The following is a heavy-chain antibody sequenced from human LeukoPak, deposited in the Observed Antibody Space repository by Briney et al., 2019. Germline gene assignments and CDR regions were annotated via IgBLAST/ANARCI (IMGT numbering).Heavy chain of an antibody. J-gene: IGHJ4*02. CDR1: GYTFTSYG. CDR3: ARDGIVVVPAASDLISDY. Sequence: ASVKVSCKASGYTFTSYGISWVRQAPGQGLEWMGWISAYNGNTNYAQKLQGRVTMTTDTSTSTAYMELRSLRSDDTAVYYCARDGIVVVPAASDLISDYWGQGTLVTVSS. CDR2: ISAYNGNT. V-gene: IGHV1-18*01. D-gene: IGHD2-2*01.